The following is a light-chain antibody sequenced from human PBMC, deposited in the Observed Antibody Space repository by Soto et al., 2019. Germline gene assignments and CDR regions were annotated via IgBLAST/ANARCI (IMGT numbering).Light chain of an antibody. CDR2: WAS. J-gene: IGKJ4*01. CDR3: QQYYSFPLS. V-gene: IGKV4-1*01. CDR1: QSVLDSPDNKNY. Sequence: IVMTQSPESLAVSLGERTTINGRSSQSVLDSPDNKNYLAWYQRKPGQPPKLLIYWASTRESGVPDRFSGSGSGTDFTLTISGLQAEDVAVYYCQQYYSFPLSFGGGTKVEIK.